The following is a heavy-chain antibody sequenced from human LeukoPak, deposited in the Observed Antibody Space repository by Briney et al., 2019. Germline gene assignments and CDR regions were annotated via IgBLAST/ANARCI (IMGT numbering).Heavy chain of an antibody. CDR3: ARFGYYYDSSGSY. V-gene: IGHV4-30-4*01. J-gene: IGHJ4*02. CDR2: IYYSGST. D-gene: IGHD3-22*01. CDR1: GGSISSGDYY. Sequence: PSQTLSLTCTVSGGSISSGDYYWSWIRQPPGKGLEWIGYIYYSGSTYYNPSLKSRATISVDTSKNQFSLKLSSVTAADTAVYYCARFGYYYDSSGSYWGQGTLVTVSS.